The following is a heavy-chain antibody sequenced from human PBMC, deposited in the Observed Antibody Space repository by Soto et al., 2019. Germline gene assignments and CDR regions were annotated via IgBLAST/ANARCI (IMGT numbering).Heavy chain of an antibody. J-gene: IGHJ3*01. V-gene: IGHV3-21*06. CDR2: ISTTINTI. CDR3: LRGGRGYTRDDVLDA. D-gene: IGHD2-2*02. CDR1: GFTLSSYS. Sequence: EVQLVESGGGLVKPGGSLRLSCVDSGFTLSSYSMNWVRQSPGKGLEWVSSISTTINTIFYADSVRGRFTISRDNAKNSLYLQMNSLRAEDTAVYYCLRGGRGYTRDDVLDAWGQGTMVTVSS.